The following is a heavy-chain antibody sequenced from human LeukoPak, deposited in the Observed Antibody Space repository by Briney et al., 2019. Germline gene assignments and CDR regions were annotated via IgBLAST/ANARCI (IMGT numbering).Heavy chain of an antibody. CDR3: ARGARRYGDFDS. D-gene: IGHD4-17*01. Sequence: GGSLRLSCAASGFTFSDDYMSWIRQAPGKGLEWVSYIANSGRTSYYADSVKGRFTISRDNTKKSLYLQMNNLRAEDTAIYYCARGARRYGDFDSWGQGTLVTVSS. V-gene: IGHV3-11*01. CDR1: GFTFSDDY. J-gene: IGHJ5*01. CDR2: IANSGRTS.